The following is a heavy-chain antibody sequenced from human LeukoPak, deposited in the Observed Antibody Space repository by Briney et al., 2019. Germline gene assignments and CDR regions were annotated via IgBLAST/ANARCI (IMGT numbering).Heavy chain of an antibody. Sequence: GASVKVSCKASRGTFSNYAISWVRQAPGQGLEWMGRIIPIFGTANYAQKLQGRVTITADESTSTVYMELSSLRSEDTAVYYCARNDYDLLTGYYPGDYWGQGTLVTVSS. D-gene: IGHD3-9*01. V-gene: IGHV1-69*13. CDR2: IIPIFGTA. CDR3: ARNDYDLLTGYYPGDY. CDR1: RGTFSNYA. J-gene: IGHJ4*02.